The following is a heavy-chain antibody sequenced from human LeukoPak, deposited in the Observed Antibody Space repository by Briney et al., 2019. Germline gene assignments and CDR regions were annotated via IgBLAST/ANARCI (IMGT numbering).Heavy chain of an antibody. V-gene: IGHV1-8*01. Sequence: GASVKVSCKASGYTFTSYDINWVRQATGQGLEWMGWMNPNSGNTGYAQKFQGRVTVTRNTSISTAYMELSSLRSEDTAVYYCARGPLLLRAFDIWGQGTMVTVSS. J-gene: IGHJ3*02. CDR3: ARGPLLLRAFDI. CDR1: GYTFTSYD. D-gene: IGHD2-15*01. CDR2: MNPNSGNT.